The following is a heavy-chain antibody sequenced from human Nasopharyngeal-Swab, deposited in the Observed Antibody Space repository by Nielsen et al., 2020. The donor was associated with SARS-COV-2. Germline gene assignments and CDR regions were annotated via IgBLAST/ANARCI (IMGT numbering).Heavy chain of an antibody. D-gene: IGHD3-10*01. CDR2: IRSKAYGGTT. J-gene: IGHJ6*02. CDR1: GFTFGDYA. CDR3: TRDGLWFGELSDYYYGMDV. V-gene: IGHV3-49*03. Sequence: GGSLRLSCTASGFTFGDYAMSWFRPAPGKGLEWVGFIRSKAYGGTTEYAASVKGRFTISRDDSKSIAYLQMNSLKTEDTAVYYCTRDGLWFGELSDYYYGMDVWGQGTTVTVSS.